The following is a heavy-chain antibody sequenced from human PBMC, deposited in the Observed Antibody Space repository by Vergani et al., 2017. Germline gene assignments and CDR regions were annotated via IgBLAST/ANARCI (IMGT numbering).Heavy chain of an antibody. D-gene: IGHD3-9*01. CDR3: ARGDYGILTGYRY. CDR1: GYPFSNFY. CDR2: INPSGGHK. J-gene: IGHJ4*02. Sequence: QVQVVQSGAEVKKSGASVKVSCKTSGYPFSNFYMHWVRQAPGKGLEWMGIINPSGGHKNYANKFPGRVTMPRDTSTSTVYMERSSLRSEDTGIYYWARGDYGILTGYRYWGQGTLVTVSA. V-gene: IGHV1-46*03.